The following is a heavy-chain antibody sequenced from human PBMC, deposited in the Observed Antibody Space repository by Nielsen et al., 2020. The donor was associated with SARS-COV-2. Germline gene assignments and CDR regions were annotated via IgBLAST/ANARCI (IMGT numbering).Heavy chain of an antibody. D-gene: IGHD6-6*01. CDR3: ARRVGKQLGRHFDF. CDR2: IYYSGTT. J-gene: IGHJ4*02. Sequence: SETLSLTCSVSGDSITTSRYYWAWIRQPPGRGLEWIGSIYYSGTTYYNPSLKSRVTISVDASKNQFSLNLSSVTVADTALYYCARRVGKQLGRHFDFWGQGTLVTVSS. CDR1: GDSITTSRYY. V-gene: IGHV4-39*01.